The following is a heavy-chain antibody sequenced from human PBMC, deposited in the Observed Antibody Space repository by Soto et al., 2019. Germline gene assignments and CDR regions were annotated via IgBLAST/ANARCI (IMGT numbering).Heavy chain of an antibody. CDR3: ARLYCTGGSFYPIDY. CDR1: GFTFSSYS. Sequence: PGGSLRLSCAASGFTFSSYSMNWVRQAPGKGLEWVSYISSSSSYIYYADSVKGRFTISRDNAKNSLYLQMSSPRAEDTAVHYRARLYCTGGSFYPIDYWGPGTLVTVSS. D-gene: IGHD2-15*01. J-gene: IGHJ4*02. V-gene: IGHV3-21*01. CDR2: ISSSSSYI.